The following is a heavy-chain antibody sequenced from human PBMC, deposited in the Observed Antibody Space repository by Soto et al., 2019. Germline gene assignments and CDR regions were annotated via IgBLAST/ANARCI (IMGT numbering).Heavy chain of an antibody. D-gene: IGHD3-16*01. Sequence: EVLLVESGGGSRQPGGSLRLSCVASGYTFNSHEMNWVRQAPGKGLEWISSISGSGTTNYAESVKGRFTISRDNAHKSLFLEMKDLRVEDPAVYYCARGGIHWGQGTLVTVSS. CDR3: ARGGIH. CDR1: GYTFNSHE. V-gene: IGHV3-48*03. J-gene: IGHJ4*02. CDR2: ISGSGTT.